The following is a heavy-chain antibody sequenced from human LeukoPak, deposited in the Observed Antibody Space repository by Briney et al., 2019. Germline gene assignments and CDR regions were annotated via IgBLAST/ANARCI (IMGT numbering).Heavy chain of an antibody. CDR2: IYYSGST. CDR3: ARTRSIAVYFDY. J-gene: IGHJ4*02. Sequence: NPSETLSLTCTVSGGSISSYYWSWIRQPPGKGLEWIGYIYYSGSTNYNPSLKSRVTISVDTSKNQFSLKLSSVTAADTAVYYCARTRSIAVYFDYWGQGTLVTVSS. CDR1: GGSISSYY. D-gene: IGHD6-6*01. V-gene: IGHV4-59*01.